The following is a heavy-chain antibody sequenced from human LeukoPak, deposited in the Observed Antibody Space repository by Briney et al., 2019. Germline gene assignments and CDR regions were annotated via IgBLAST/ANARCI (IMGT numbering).Heavy chain of an antibody. D-gene: IGHD3-10*01. CDR2: IYYTGGT. V-gene: IGHV4-39*01. CDR1: GGSLSSDTDY. J-gene: IGHJ5*02. Sequence: SETLSLTCTVSGGSLSSDTDYWGWIRQPPGRGLEWIASIYYTGGTYYNPSLESRVTISVDTSKNHFSLKVTSVTAADTAVYYCARHFKGYGSGTYDKDNWFDPWGQGILVTVSS. CDR3: ARHFKGYGSGTYDKDNWFDP.